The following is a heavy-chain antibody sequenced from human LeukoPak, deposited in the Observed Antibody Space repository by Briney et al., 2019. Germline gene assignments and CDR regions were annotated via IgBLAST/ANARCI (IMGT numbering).Heavy chain of an antibody. J-gene: IGHJ5*02. CDR3: ARDLITGGGYASST. D-gene: IGHD1-14*01. Sequence: PGGSLRLSCAASGFTFSSYAMSWVRQAPGKGLEWVSAISGSGGSTYYADSVKGRFTLSRDNSKNTLFLQMNNLTVADTAFYYCARDLITGGGYASSTWGQGTLVTVSS. CDR2: ISGSGGST. CDR1: GFTFSSYA. V-gene: IGHV3-23*01.